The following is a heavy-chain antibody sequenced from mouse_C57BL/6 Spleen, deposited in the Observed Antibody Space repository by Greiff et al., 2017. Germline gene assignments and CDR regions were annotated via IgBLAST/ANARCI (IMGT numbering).Heavy chain of an antibody. J-gene: IGHJ4*01. Sequence: QVQLQQPGAELVKPGASVKPSCKASGYTFTSYWMQWVKQRPGQGLEWIGEIDPSDSYTNYNQKFKGKATLTVDTSSSTAYMQLSSLTSEDSAVYYCARRAAQAKGAMDYWGQGTSVTVSS. CDR1: GYTFTSYW. CDR3: ARRAAQAKGAMDY. D-gene: IGHD3-2*02. V-gene: IGHV1-50*01. CDR2: IDPSDSYT.